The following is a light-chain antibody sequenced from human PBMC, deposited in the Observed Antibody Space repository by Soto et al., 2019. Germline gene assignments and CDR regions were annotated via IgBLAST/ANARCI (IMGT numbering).Light chain of an antibody. CDR1: SSDVGGYNY. CDR2: DVS. CDR3: SSYTTSNTRQIV. Sequence: QSVLTQPASVSGSPGQSITISCTSTSSDVGGYNYVSWYQHHPGKAPKLIIYDVSNRPSGVSIRFSGSKSDNTASLTISGLQPEDEADYHCSSYTTSNTRQIVSGTGTEVTVL. V-gene: IGLV2-14*03. J-gene: IGLJ1*01.